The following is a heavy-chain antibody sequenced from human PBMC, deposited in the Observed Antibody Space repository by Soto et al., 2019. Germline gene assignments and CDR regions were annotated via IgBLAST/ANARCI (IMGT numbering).Heavy chain of an antibody. J-gene: IGHJ6*02. CDR3: GIEFYDFWSGYPTYYYYYGMDV. D-gene: IGHD3-3*01. Sequence: GGSLRLSCAASGFTVSSNYMSWVRQAPGKGLEWVSVIYSGGSTYYADSVKGRFTISRDNSKNTLYLQMNSLRAEDTAVYYCGIEFYDFWSGYPTYYYYYGMDVWGQGTTVTVSS. CDR1: GFTVSSNY. CDR2: IYSGGST. V-gene: IGHV3-53*01.